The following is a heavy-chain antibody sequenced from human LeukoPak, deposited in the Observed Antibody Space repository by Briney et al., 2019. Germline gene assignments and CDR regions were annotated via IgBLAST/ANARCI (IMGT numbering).Heavy chain of an antibody. D-gene: IGHD5-24*01. CDR3: VRWKRASYSYED. CDR2: SRKKANGYTT. V-gene: IGHV3-72*01. CDR1: GFIFSDHH. J-gene: IGHJ4*02. Sequence: GGSLTLLCAVSGFIFSDHHMDGVRQATGGAVECVGRSRKKANGYTTEYAASVRRRFTISREESKNSVYLQINSLQIDDTAVYYCVRWKRASYSYEDWGKATLVTVS.